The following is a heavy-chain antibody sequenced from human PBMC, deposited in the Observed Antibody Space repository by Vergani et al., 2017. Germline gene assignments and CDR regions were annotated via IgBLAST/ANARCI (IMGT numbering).Heavy chain of an antibody. J-gene: IGHJ4*02. CDR1: GGSFSGYY. Sequence: QVQLQQWGAGLLKPSETLSLTCAVYGGSFSGYYWSWIRQPPGKGLEWIGETNHSGSTNYNPSLKSRVTISVDTSKNQFSLKLSSVTAADTAVYYCARGPGYYDSSGYYYPGRSPFGYWGQGTLVTVSS. V-gene: IGHV4-34*01. D-gene: IGHD3-22*01. CDR3: ARGPGYYDSSGYYYPGRSPFGY. CDR2: TNHSGST.